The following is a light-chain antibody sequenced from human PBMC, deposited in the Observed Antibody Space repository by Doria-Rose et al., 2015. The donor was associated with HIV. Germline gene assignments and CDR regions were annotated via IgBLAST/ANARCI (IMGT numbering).Light chain of an antibody. V-gene: IGKV3-11*01. Sequence: PATLSLSPGERATLSCRASQGVIIYLAWYQQKPGQPPRLLIYDASNRATGIPARFSGSGSGTDFTLTISSLEPDDFAVYYCQQRSNWPITFGQGTRLEIK. CDR3: QQRSNWPIT. CDR1: QGVIIY. CDR2: DAS. J-gene: IGKJ5*01.